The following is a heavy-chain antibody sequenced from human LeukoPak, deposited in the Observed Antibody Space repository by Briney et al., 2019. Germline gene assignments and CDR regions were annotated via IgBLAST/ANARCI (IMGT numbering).Heavy chain of an antibody. J-gene: IGHJ5*02. CDR3: AKDPYRVVFATGNCLDP. Sequence: PGGSLRLSCATSGFTFSNYGMHWVRQAPGKGLEWVAVISSDETNIRYGDSVKGRFTVSRDNAKNTLYLQMNSLRAEDTAVYYCAKDPYRVVFATGNCLDPWGQGTLVTVSS. V-gene: IGHV3-30*18. CDR2: ISSDETNI. D-gene: IGHD2-15*01. CDR1: GFTFSNYG.